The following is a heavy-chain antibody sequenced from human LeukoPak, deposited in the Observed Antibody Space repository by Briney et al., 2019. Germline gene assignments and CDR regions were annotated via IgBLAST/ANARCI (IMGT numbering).Heavy chain of an antibody. V-gene: IGHV3-33*01. CDR3: ARDHAEYYFDY. J-gene: IGHJ4*02. Sequence: GGSLRLSCAASGFTFSSYGMDWVRQAPGKGLEWVAVIWYDGSNKCYADSVKGRFTISRDNSKNTLYLQMNSLRAEDTAVYYCARDHAEYYFDYWGQGTLVTVSS. CDR2: IWYDGSNK. CDR1: GFTFSSYG.